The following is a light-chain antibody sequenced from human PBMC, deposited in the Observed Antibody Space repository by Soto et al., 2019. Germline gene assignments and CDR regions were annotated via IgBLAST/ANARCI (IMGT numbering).Light chain of an antibody. CDR3: QYYADSRLT. Sequence: EILLTQSPGTLSLSPGERGTLSCRASQSLKPKYLAWYQQKPGQAPRLLLYSVSDRAIGVPDRFIGGGSETDFTLTINSLEPEDFAVYYGQYYADSRLTFGPGTTVDRK. V-gene: IGKV3-20*01. CDR2: SVS. CDR1: QSLKPKY. J-gene: IGKJ3*01.